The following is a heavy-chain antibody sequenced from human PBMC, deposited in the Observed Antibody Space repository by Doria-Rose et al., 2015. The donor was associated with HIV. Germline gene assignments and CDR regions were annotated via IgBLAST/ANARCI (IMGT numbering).Heavy chain of an antibody. CDR3: ARIKSSRWYHKYYFDF. CDR1: GVSLSSPGMG. V-gene: IGHV2-26*01. CDR2: IFSDDER. D-gene: IGHD6-13*01. Sequence: QITLKESGPVLVKPTETLTLTCTVSGVSLSSPGMGVSWIRQPPGKALEWLANIFSDDERSYKTSLKSRLTISRRTFKSQVVLTMTDMDRVDTATYYCARIKSSRWYHKYYFDFWGQGTLVIVSA. J-gene: IGHJ4*02.